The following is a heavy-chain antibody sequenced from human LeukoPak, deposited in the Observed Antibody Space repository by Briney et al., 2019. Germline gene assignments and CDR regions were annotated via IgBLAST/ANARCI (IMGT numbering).Heavy chain of an antibody. V-gene: IGHV3-7*01. Sequence: TGGSLRLSCAASGLTFSNYWMSWVRQGPGKGLEWVANIKHDGSEKYYIDSVKGRFTISRDNAENSVYLQMNRLRAEDTAVYYCAKDGLYYGETYFVYWGQGTLVTVSS. J-gene: IGHJ4*02. CDR2: IKHDGSEK. CDR3: AKDGLYYGETYFVY. D-gene: IGHD3-10*01. CDR1: GLTFSNYW.